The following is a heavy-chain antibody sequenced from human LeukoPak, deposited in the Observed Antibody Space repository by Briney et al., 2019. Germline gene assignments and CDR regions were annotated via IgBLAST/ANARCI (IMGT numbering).Heavy chain of an antibody. CDR2: ISSNGDST. Sequence: GGSLRLSCAASGFTFSYYAMHWVRQAPGKGLEYVSAISSNGDSTYYGNSVKDRFTISRDNSKNTLYLQMGSLRPEDMAVYYCARDNSGRFDPWGQGTLVPVSS. D-gene: IGHD6-13*01. CDR3: ARDNSGRFDP. J-gene: IGHJ5*02. V-gene: IGHV3-64*01. CDR1: GFTFSYYA.